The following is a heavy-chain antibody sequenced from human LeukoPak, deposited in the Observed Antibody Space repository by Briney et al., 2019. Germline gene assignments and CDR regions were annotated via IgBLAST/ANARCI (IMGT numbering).Heavy chain of an antibody. Sequence: PSETLSLTCAVYGGSFSGYYWSWIRQPPGKGLEWIGEINHSGSTNYNPSLKSRVTMSLDTSKNQFSLKLSSVTAADTAVYYCARLQHYLPGSSLYYFDYWGQGTLVTVSS. J-gene: IGHJ4*02. CDR2: INHSGST. CDR1: GGSFSGYY. D-gene: IGHD3-10*01. CDR3: ARLQHYLPGSSLYYFDY. V-gene: IGHV4-34*01.